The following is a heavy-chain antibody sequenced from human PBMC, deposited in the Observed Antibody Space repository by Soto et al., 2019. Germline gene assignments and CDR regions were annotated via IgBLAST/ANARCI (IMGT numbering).Heavy chain of an antibody. V-gene: IGHV4-59*01. D-gene: IGHD5-12*01. Sequence: QVQLQESGPGLVKPSETLSLTCTVSDGSINTYYWSWIRQPPGKGLEWIGYIYYSGSTNYNPSLKSRVTISVDTSKNQFSLKLNSVTAADTAVYYCARSIVATIGNWFDPWGQGTLVIVSS. CDR1: DGSINTYY. J-gene: IGHJ5*02. CDR2: IYYSGST. CDR3: ARSIVATIGNWFDP.